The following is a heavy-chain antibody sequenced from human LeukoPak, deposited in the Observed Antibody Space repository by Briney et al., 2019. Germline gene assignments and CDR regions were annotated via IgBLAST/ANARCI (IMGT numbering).Heavy chain of an antibody. Sequence: SETLSLTCTVSGGSISSYYWSWIRQPPGKGLEWIGSIYYSGSTYYNPSLKSRVTISVDTSKNQFSLKLSSVTAADTAVYYCARLALDVVAAAGKADYWGQGTLVTVSS. D-gene: IGHD6-13*01. V-gene: IGHV4-59*05. CDR1: GGSISSYY. CDR3: ARLALDVVAAAGKADY. J-gene: IGHJ4*02. CDR2: IYYSGST.